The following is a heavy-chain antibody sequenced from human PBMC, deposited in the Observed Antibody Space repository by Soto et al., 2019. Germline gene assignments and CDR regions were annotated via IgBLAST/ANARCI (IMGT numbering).Heavy chain of an antibody. Sequence: TLSLTCSVSGASIRNYYWHWVRQLPGKGLEWIGYVYTPDYTRYNSSLKSRVTISVDTSKSQFSLRLNSVTAADTAVYYCATYWGTESHTFWFDLWGRGAQVTVSS. V-gene: IGHV4-59*03. J-gene: IGHJ5*02. CDR2: VYTPDYT. CDR3: ATYWGTESHTFWFDL. D-gene: IGHD3-16*01. CDR1: GASIRNYY.